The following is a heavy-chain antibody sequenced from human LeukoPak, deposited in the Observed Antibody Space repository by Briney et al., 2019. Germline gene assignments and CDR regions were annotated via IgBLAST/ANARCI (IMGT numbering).Heavy chain of an antibody. CDR3: ARQVGWAAGYFDY. CDR2: VHNSGST. J-gene: IGHJ4*02. Sequence: SETLSLTCTLSGGSISDYYWSWIRQPPGKGLEWIGYVHNSGSTNYYPSLKSRVTISLDTSKRQFSLKMTSVTATDTAVYYCARQVGWAAGYFDYWGRGALVTVSS. V-gene: IGHV4-59*08. CDR1: GGSISDYY. D-gene: IGHD6-19*01.